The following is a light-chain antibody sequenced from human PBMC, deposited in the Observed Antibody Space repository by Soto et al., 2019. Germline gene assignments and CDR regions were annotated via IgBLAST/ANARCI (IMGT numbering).Light chain of an antibody. J-gene: IGKJ3*01. V-gene: IGKV3-20*01. CDR1: QSVSGSY. CDR3: QYYETSLT. Sequence: EIVLTQSPGTLSLSPGQSATLSCRASQSVSGSYLAWYQQKPGQAPRLLIYGASSRATGIPDRFSGSGSGTDFTLTISRLEPEDFAVYYCQYYETSLTFGPGTKVDIE. CDR2: GAS.